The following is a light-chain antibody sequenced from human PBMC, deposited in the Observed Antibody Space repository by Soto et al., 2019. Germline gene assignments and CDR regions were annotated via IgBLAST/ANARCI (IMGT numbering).Light chain of an antibody. J-gene: IGLJ2*01. CDR3: QVWDSSSDVV. CDR2: DDN. Sequence: SYELTQPPSVSVAPGQTARITCEGNNIGTKSVHWYQQRPGRAPTLVVYDDNDRPSGIPERFSGSNSGNTASLTISRVEAGDEADYYCQVWDSSSDVVFGGGTQLTVL. V-gene: IGLV3-21*02. CDR1: NIGTKS.